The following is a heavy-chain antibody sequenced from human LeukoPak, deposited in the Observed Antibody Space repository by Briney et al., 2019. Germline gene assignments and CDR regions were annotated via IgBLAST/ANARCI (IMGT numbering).Heavy chain of an antibody. CDR1: GFTFSSYW. V-gene: IGHV3-7*01. D-gene: IGHD2-8*01. J-gene: IGHJ4*02. CDR2: IKVDGSES. CDR3: ARDCTNGVCYSDY. Sequence: PGGSLRLSCAASGFTFSSYWMTWVRQAPGKGLEWVANIKVDGSESYYADSVMGRFMISRDNAKNSLYLQMNSLRVDDTAVYYCARDCTNGVCYSDYWGQGTLVTVSS.